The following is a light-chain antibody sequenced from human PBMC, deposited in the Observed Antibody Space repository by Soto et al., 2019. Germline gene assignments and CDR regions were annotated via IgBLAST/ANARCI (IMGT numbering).Light chain of an antibody. V-gene: IGKV1-39*01. J-gene: IGKJ1*01. CDR1: QSISSY. CDR3: QQSYSTPQA. Sequence: DIQMTQSPSSLSASVGDRVTITCRASQSISSYLNWYQQKPGKAPKLLIYAASILQSGVPSRFVCSRSGTDFSLTMSSLQPEEFATYYGQQSYSTPQAFGQGTKVEIK. CDR2: AAS.